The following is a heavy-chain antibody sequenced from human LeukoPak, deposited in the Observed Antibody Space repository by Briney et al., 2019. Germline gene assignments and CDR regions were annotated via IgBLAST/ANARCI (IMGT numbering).Heavy chain of an antibody. CDR3: ASGRWSSGWYRDFFPDY. CDR2: ICSSSSTI. Sequence: GGSLRLSCAASGFTFSTYWMSWVRQAPGEGLGWVSYICSSSSTIYYADSLKGRFTISRDNAKNSPYLQMNSLRAEDTAVYYCASGRWSSGWYRDFFPDYWGQGTLVTVSS. V-gene: IGHV3-48*04. D-gene: IGHD6-19*01. CDR1: GFTFSTYW. J-gene: IGHJ4*02.